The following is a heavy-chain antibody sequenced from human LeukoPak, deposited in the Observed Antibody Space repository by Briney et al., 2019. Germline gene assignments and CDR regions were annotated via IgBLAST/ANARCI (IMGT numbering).Heavy chain of an antibody. CDR1: GGSFSGYY. Sequence: SETLSLTCAVYGGSFSGYYWSWIRQPPGKGLEWIGEINHSGSTNYNPSLKSRVTISVDTSKNQFSLKLSSVTAADTAVYYCARGYGDYQSGYYFDYWGQGTLVTVSS. D-gene: IGHD4-17*01. J-gene: IGHJ4*02. CDR2: INHSGST. CDR3: ARGYGDYQSGYYFDY. V-gene: IGHV4-34*01.